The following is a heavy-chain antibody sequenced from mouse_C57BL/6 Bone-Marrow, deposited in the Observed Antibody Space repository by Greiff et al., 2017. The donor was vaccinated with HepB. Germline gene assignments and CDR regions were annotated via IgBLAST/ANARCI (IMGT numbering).Heavy chain of an antibody. CDR2: IWSGGST. Sequence: QVQLQQSGPGLVQPSQSLSITCTVSGFSLTSYGVHWVRQSPGKGLEWLGVIWSGGSTDYNAAFISRLSISKDNSKSQVFFKMNSLQADDTAIYYCARNRWYPSWFAYRGQGTLVTVSA. CDR3: ARNRWYPSWFAY. D-gene: IGHD2-1*01. J-gene: IGHJ3*01. CDR1: GFSLTSYG. V-gene: IGHV2-2*01.